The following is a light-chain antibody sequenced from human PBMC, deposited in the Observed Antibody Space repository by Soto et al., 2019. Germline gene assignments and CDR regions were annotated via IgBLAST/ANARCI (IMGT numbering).Light chain of an antibody. V-gene: IGKV3-20*01. CDR2: GAS. Sequence: EMVLTQSPGILSLSPRERATLSCRASQSVSSRYLAWYQQKPGQAPRLLIYGASSRATGIPDRFSGSGSGTDFTLTISRLEHEDFAVYYWHQYGSSPLNSGHETRLDIK. CDR1: QSVSSRY. J-gene: IGKJ5*01. CDR3: HQYGSSPLN.